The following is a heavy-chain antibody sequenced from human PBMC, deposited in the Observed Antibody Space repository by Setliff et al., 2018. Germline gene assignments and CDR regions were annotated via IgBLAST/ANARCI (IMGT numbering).Heavy chain of an antibody. CDR1: GFTFSNAW. V-gene: IGHV3-15*01. D-gene: IGHD1-26*01. Sequence: GSLRLSCAASGFTFSNAWMSWVRQAPGKGLEWVGRIKSKTDGGTTDYAAPVKGRFTISRDDSKNTLYLQMNSLKTEDTAVYYCTTDGRSTIIAYYDAFDIWGQGTMVTVSS. CDR2: IKSKTDGGTT. CDR3: TTDGRSTIIAYYDAFDI. J-gene: IGHJ3*02.